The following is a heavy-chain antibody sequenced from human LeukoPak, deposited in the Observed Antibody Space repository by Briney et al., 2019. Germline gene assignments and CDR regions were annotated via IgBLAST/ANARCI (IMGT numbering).Heavy chain of an antibody. CDR2: IYPADSTA. CDR1: GYSFTTYW. V-gene: IGHV5-51*01. D-gene: IGHD6-19*01. CDR3: ARQVAATYSSDY. J-gene: IGHJ4*02. Sequence: GESLKISCKASGYSFTTYWIGWVRQMPGKGLEWMGIIYPADSTAHYSPSFQGQVTISADKSISTAYLQWSSLKASDTAMYYCARQVAATYSSDYWGQGTLVIVSS.